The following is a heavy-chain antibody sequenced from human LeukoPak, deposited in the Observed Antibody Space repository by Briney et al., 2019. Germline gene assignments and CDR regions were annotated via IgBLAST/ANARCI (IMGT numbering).Heavy chain of an antibody. J-gene: IGHJ4*02. CDR2: INCNSGGT. CDR1: GYTFTGYY. D-gene: IGHD5-18*01. Sequence: ASVKVSCKASGYTFTGYYMHWVRQAPGRGLEWMGWINCNSGGTNYAQNFQGRVTMTRDTSISTAYMELTSLRSDDTAVYYCARIGGSGYTYGTFDYWGQGTLVTVSS. CDR3: ARIGGSGYTYGTFDY. V-gene: IGHV1-2*02.